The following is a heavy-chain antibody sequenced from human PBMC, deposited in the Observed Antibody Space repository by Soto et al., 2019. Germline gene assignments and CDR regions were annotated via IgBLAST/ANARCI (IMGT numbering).Heavy chain of an antibody. CDR2: ISYDGSNK. V-gene: IGHV3-30*18. Sequence: GGSLRLSCAASGFTFSSYGMHWVRQAPGKGLEWVAVISYDGSNKYYADSVKGRFTISRDNSKNTLYLQMNSLRAEDTAVYYCAKDRLHSSSPGYYYYGMDVWGQGTTVTVSS. D-gene: IGHD6-6*01. J-gene: IGHJ6*02. CDR1: GFTFSSYG. CDR3: AKDRLHSSSPGYYYYGMDV.